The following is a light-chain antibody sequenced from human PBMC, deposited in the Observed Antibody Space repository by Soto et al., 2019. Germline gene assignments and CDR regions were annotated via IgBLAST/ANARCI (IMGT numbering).Light chain of an antibody. Sequence: QSVLTQPPSAYGTHGQRVTISCSGGSSNIGTYTVSWYQQFPETAPKLLTYGNNQRPSGVPDRFSGSKSGTSASLSISGLQSDDEADYYCAAWDDSLNGPIFGGGTKLTVL. J-gene: IGLJ2*01. CDR3: AAWDDSLNGPI. CDR1: SSNIGTYT. V-gene: IGLV1-44*01. CDR2: GNN.